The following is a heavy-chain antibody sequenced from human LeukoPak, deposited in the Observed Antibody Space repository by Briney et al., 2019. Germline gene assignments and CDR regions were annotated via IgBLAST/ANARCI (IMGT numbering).Heavy chain of an antibody. CDR1: GGSISSYY. CDR2: IYYSGST. Sequence: PSETLSLTCTVSGGSISSYYWSWTRQPPGEGREWVGYIYYSGSTNYNPSLKSRVPISVDTSKNQFSLKLSSVTAADTAVYYCARERWRFSWPNWFDPWGQGTLVTVSS. D-gene: IGHD2-21*01. V-gene: IGHV4-59*01. CDR3: ARERWRFSWPNWFDP. J-gene: IGHJ5*02.